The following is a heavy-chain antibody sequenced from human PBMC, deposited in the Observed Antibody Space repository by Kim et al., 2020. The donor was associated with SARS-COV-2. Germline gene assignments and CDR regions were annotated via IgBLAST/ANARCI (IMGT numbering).Heavy chain of an antibody. D-gene: IGHD2-21*02. Sequence: SETLSLTCTVSGGSISSYYWSWIRQPPGKGLEWIGYIYYSGSTNYNPSLKSRVTISVDTSKNQFSLKLSSVTAADTAVYYCARVTAGLYYGMDVWGQGTTVTVSS. V-gene: IGHV4-59*01. CDR2: IYYSGST. J-gene: IGHJ6*02. CDR1: GGSISSYY. CDR3: ARVTAGLYYGMDV.